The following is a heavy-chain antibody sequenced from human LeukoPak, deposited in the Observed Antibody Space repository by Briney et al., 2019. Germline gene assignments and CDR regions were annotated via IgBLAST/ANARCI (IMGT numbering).Heavy chain of an antibody. D-gene: IGHD5-24*01. CDR2: IWIDGSGV. V-gene: IGHV3-33*06. CDR1: GFPFSRYG. J-gene: IGHJ4*02. CDR3: AKASNGYNGHYFDY. Sequence: GGSLRLSCAASGFPFSRYGVHWVRQAPGKGLGWVAVIWIDGSGVYYADCVQGRFTISRDNSENTLYLQMDNLRAEDTAVYYCAKASNGYNGHYFDYWGQGTPVTVSS.